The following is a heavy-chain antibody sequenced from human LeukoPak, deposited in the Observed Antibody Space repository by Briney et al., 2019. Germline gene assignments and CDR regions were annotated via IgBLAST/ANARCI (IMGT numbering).Heavy chain of an antibody. D-gene: IGHD4-17*01. CDR2: INHSGST. CDR3: ARQKKLYLTVRWFDP. V-gene: IGHV4-34*01. J-gene: IGHJ5*02. Sequence: PSETLSLTCAVYGGSFSGYYWSWIRQPPGKGLEWIGEINHSGSTNYNPSLKSRVTISVDTSKNQFSLKLSSVTAADTAVYYCARQKKLYLTVRWFDPWGQGTLVTVSS. CDR1: GGSFSGYY.